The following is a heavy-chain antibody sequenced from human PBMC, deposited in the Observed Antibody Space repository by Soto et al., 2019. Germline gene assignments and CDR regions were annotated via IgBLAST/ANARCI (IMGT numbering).Heavy chain of an antibody. V-gene: IGHV4-34*01. Sequence: PSETLSLTCAVYGGSFSGYYWSWIRQPPGEGLEWIGEINHSGSTNYNPSLKSRVTISVDTSKNQFSLKLSSVTAADTAVYYCARGKRNRLYYFDYWGQGTLVTVSP. CDR3: ARGKRNRLYYFDY. J-gene: IGHJ4*02. CDR1: GGSFSGYY. CDR2: INHSGST.